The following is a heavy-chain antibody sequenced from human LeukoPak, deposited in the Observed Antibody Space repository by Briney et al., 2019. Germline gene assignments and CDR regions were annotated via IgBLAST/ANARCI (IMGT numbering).Heavy chain of an antibody. CDR3: ARDGVASTDH. V-gene: IGHV3-30*02. D-gene: IGHD5-12*01. CDR2: IQSDGNIQ. Sequence: GGSLRLSCAASGFTFSDYYMNWIRQAPGKGLEWVAFIQSDGNIQYYEDSVKGRFTISRDNSRKTVDLQMSSLRLKDTAIYLCARDGVASTDHWGQGTLVTVSS. J-gene: IGHJ4*02. CDR1: GFTFSDYY.